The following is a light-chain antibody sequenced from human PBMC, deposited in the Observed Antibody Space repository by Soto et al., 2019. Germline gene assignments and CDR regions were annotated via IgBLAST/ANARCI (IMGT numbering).Light chain of an antibody. Sequence: DIQMTQSPSSLSASVGDRVIITCRASQSISTYLNWYQHKPGKAPKVLIYAVSSLQSGVPSRFSGSGSGTDFTLTITSLQPEDSATYYCQHSYGTPRTFGQGTKV. J-gene: IGKJ1*01. CDR3: QHSYGTPRT. V-gene: IGKV1-39*01. CDR2: AVS. CDR1: QSISTY.